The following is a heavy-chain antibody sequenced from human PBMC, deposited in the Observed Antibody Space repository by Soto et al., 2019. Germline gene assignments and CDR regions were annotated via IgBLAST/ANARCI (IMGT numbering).Heavy chain of an antibody. CDR1: GYSFTSYW. J-gene: IGHJ6*02. CDR2: IDPSDSYT. Sequence: GESLKISCKGSGYSFTSYWISWVRQMPGKGLEWMGRIDPSDSYTNYSPSFQGHVTISADKSISTAYLQWSSLKASDTAMYYCASQSRVVTGAISGYYYYGMDVWGQGTTVTVSS. CDR3: ASQSRVVTGAISGYYYYGMDV. D-gene: IGHD2-21*02. V-gene: IGHV5-10-1*01.